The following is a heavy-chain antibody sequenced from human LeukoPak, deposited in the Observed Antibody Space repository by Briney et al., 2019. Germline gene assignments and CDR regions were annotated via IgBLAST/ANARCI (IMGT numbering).Heavy chain of an antibody. J-gene: IGHJ4*02. CDR2: IYYSGST. Sequence: PSETLSLTCTVSGGSVSSGSYYWSWIRRPPGKGLEWIGYIYYSGSTNYNPSLKSRVTISVDTSKNQFSLKLSSVTAADTAVYYCARTEVLRDYDYVWGSYRSPHFDYWGQGTLVTVSS. V-gene: IGHV4-61*01. D-gene: IGHD3-16*02. CDR1: GGSVSSGSYY. CDR3: ARTEVLRDYDYVWGSYRSPHFDY.